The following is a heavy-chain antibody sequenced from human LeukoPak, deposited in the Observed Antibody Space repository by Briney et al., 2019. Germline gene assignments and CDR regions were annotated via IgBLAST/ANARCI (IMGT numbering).Heavy chain of an antibody. J-gene: IGHJ3*02. CDR1: GYTFTAYY. CDR2: INPNTGGT. CDR3: ARDAGQFFIYI. D-gene: IGHD3-10*01. Sequence: ASVKVSCKASGYTFTAYYMHWVRQAPGQGLEWMGWINPNTGGTNYAQKFQGRVTMTRDTSISTAYMELNSLRSDDTAVYYCARDAGQFFIYIWGQGTMVTVSS. V-gene: IGHV1-2*02.